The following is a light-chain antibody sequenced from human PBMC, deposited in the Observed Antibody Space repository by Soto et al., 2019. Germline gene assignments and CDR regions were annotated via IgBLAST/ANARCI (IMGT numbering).Light chain of an antibody. CDR2: RNN. J-gene: IGLJ2*01. CDR1: SSNIGSKY. V-gene: IGLV1-47*01. Sequence: HSVLTQPPSASGTPGQRVTISCSGSSSNIGSKYVYWYQQLPGTAPKLLIYRNNQRPSGVPDRFSGSKSGTSASLAISGLRSEDEADYYCAAWDDSLSGVVFGGGTKLTVL. CDR3: AAWDDSLSGVV.